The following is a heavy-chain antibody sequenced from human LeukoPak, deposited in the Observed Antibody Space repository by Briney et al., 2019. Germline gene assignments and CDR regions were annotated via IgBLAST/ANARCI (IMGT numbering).Heavy chain of an antibody. CDR3: ARIRYYYDSSGYYYSYYYYYGMDV. CDR1: GGSFSGYY. CDR2: INHSGST. J-gene: IGHJ6*02. Sequence: SETLSLTCAVYGGSFSGYYWSWIRQPPGKGLEWIGEINHSGSTNYNPSPKSRVTISVDTSKNQFSLKLSSVTAADTAVYYCARIRYYYDSSGYYYSYYYYYGMDVWGQGTTVTVSS. D-gene: IGHD3-22*01. V-gene: IGHV4-34*01.